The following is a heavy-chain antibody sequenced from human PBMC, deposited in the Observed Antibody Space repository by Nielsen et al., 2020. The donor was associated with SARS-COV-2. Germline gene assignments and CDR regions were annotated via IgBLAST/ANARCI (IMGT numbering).Heavy chain of an antibody. J-gene: IGHJ4*02. Sequence: LKISCAASGFTFSSYAMHWVRQAPGKGLEWVAVISYDGSNKYYADSVKGRFTISRDNSKNTLYLQMNSLRAEDTAVYYCARGSYAYFDYWGQGTLVTVSS. V-gene: IGHV3-30*04. D-gene: IGHD1-26*01. CDR3: ARGSYAYFDY. CDR2: ISYDGSNK. CDR1: GFTFSSYA.